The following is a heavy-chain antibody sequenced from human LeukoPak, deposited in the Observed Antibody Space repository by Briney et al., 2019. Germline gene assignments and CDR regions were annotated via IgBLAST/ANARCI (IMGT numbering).Heavy chain of an antibody. CDR3: SRTYEALTRYCSGGSCYVYYFDY. Sequence: ASVKVSCKASGYTFTGYYMHWVRQAPGQGLEWMGRINPNSGGTNYAQKFQGRVTMTTDTSTSTAYMELRSLRSDDTAVYYCSRTYEALTRYCSGGSCYVYYFDYWGQGTLVTVSS. CDR1: GYTFTGYY. D-gene: IGHD2-15*01. CDR2: INPNSGGT. V-gene: IGHV1-2*06. J-gene: IGHJ4*02.